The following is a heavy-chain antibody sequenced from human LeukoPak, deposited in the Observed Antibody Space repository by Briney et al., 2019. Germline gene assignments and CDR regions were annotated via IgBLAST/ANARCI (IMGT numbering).Heavy chain of an antibody. J-gene: IGHJ3*02. D-gene: IGHD2-15*01. V-gene: IGHV1-18*01. CDR1: GYTFTSYG. CDR3: ARGVGSAFDI. Sequence: ASVTVSCKASGYTFTSYGISWVRQAPGQGLEWMGWISAYDGNTGYTQKLQGRVTMTTDTSTGTAYMELRSLRFEDTATYYCARGVGSAFDIWGQGTMVTVSS. CDR2: ISAYDGNT.